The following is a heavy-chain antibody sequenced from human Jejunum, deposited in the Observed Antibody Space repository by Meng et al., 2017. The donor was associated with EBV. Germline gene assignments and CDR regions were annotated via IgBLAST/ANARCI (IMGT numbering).Heavy chain of an antibody. J-gene: IGHJ4*02. V-gene: IGHV4-39*07. CDR2: IYYSGST. CDR1: GGSITGSDYY. Sequence: LRLQGSGPGLGRPSENLSLTCPVSGGSITGSDYYWGWIRQPPGKGLNWVGTIYYSGSTYYNPSLTSRVTISLDTSKSQFSLKLTSVTAADTALYYCARGAYFSSSWYYFDYWGQGTLVTVSS. D-gene: IGHD6-13*01. CDR3: ARGAYFSSSWYYFDY.